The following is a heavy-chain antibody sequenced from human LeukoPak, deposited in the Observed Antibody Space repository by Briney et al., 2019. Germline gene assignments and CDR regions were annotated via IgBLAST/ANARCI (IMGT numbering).Heavy chain of an antibody. D-gene: IGHD3-3*01. CDR3: ARDQPDYDFWSGSYYYYYMDV. CDR2: IKQDGSEK. J-gene: IGHJ6*03. CDR1: GFTFSSYW. Sequence: PGGSLRLSCAASGFTFSSYWMSWVRQAPGKGLEWVANIKQDGSEKYYVDSVKGRFTISRDNAKSSLYLQMNSLRAEDTAVYYCARDQPDYDFWSGSYYYYYMDVWGKGTTVTVSS. V-gene: IGHV3-7*01.